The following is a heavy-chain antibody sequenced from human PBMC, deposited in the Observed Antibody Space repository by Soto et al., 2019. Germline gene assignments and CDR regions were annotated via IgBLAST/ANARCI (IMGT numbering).Heavy chain of an antibody. CDR3: ARKSRDIDC. Sequence: EVKLLESGGGLVQPGGSLRLSCAASGFIFSNYAMTWVRQAPGKGLECVSSVSGSGNNTYYADSMKGHFTISRDNSTTTLYLQMNGLRPEDTAVYYWARKSRDIDCWGQGTLVTVSA. V-gene: IGHV3-23*01. J-gene: IGHJ4*02. CDR1: GFIFSNYA. D-gene: IGHD3-9*01. CDR2: VSGSGNNT.